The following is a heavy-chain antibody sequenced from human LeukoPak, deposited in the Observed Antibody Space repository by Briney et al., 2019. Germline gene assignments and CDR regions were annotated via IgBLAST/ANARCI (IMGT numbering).Heavy chain of an antibody. V-gene: IGHV3-21*01. Sequence: GGSLTLTCAASGFTFSSYSMHWVRQAPGKGLEWVSSISSSRYIYYADSVKGRFTISRDNAKNSLYLQMNSLRAEDTAVYYCARDEGVDYYWGQGPLVTVSS. D-gene: IGHD3-3*01. J-gene: IGHJ4*02. CDR2: ISSSRYI. CDR3: ARDEGVDYY. CDR1: GFTFSSYS.